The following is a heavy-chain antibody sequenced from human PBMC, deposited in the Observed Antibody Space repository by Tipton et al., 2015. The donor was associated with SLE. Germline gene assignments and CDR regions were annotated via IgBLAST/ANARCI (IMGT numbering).Heavy chain of an antibody. CDR2: VYHSGST. CDR3: AKAYGDYHYWYFDL. Sequence: TLSLTCTVSGGSITSYYWSWIRQPPGKGLEWIGYVYHSGSTNYNPSLKSRVTISVDTSKNQFSLKLSSVTAADTAVYYCAKAYGDYHYWYFDLWGRGTLVTVSS. V-gene: IGHV4-59*01. J-gene: IGHJ2*01. CDR1: GGSITSYY. D-gene: IGHD4-17*01.